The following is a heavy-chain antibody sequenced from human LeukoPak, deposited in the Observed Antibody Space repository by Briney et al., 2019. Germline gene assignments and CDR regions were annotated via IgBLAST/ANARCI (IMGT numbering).Heavy chain of an antibody. D-gene: IGHD2-21*02. CDR3: ARACGDCYSHAFDI. CDR1: GGTFSGYA. Sequence: GASVKVSCKASGGTFSGYAISWVRQAPGQGLEWMGRIIPILGIANYAQKFQGRVTITADKSTSTAYMELSSLRSEDTAVYYCARACGDCYSHAFDIWGQGTTVTVSS. V-gene: IGHV1-69*04. J-gene: IGHJ3*02. CDR2: IIPILGIA.